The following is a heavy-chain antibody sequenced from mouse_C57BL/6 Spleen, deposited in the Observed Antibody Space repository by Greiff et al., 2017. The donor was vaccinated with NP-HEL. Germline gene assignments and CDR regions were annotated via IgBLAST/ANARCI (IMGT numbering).Heavy chain of an antibody. V-gene: IGHV1-50*01. CDR3: ARGRGYAMDY. CDR2: IDPSDSYT. J-gene: IGHJ4*01. Sequence: QVQLQQPGAELVKPGASVKLSCKASGYTFTSYWMQWVKQRPGQGLEWIGEIDPSDSYTNYNQKLKGKATLTVDTSSSTAYMQLSSLTSEDSAVYYCARGRGYAMDYWGQGTSVTVSS. CDR1: GYTFTSYW.